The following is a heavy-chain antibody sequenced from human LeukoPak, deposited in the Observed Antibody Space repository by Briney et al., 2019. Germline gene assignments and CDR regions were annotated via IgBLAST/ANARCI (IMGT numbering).Heavy chain of an antibody. CDR3: ARDQGYCSSTSCYASWFDP. CDR2: ISSSGSTI. CDR1: GFTFSSYE. Sequence: PGGSLRLSCAASGFTFSSYEMNWVRQAPGKGLEWVSYISSSGSTIYYADSVKGRFTISRDNAKNSLYLQMNSLRAEDTAVYYCARDQGYCSSTSCYASWFDPWGQGTLVTVSS. V-gene: IGHV3-48*03. J-gene: IGHJ5*02. D-gene: IGHD2-2*01.